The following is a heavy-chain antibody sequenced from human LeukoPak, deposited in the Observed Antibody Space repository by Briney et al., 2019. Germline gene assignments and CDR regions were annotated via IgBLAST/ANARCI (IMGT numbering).Heavy chain of an antibody. J-gene: IGHJ6*03. D-gene: IGHD2-2*01. CDR2: ISTTSSYI. V-gene: IGHV3-21*04. CDR3: AGADCSSTSCAYYYYYYMDV. CDR1: GFSFSTYA. Sequence: GGSLRLSCAASGFSFSTYAISWVRQAPGKGLEWVSCISTTSSYIFYADSVRGRFTISRDNAKNSLYLQMDSLRAEDTAVYYCAGADCSSTSCAYYYYYYMDVWGKGTTVTVSS.